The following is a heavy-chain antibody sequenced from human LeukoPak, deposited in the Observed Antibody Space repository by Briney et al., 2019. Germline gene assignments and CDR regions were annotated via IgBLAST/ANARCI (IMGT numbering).Heavy chain of an antibody. CDR1: GYSFTSYW. CDR3: ARHVNSNLPKSVKGFYYYYMDV. V-gene: IGHV5-51*01. J-gene: IGHJ6*03. CDR2: IYPGDSDT. D-gene: IGHD4-11*01. Sequence: GESLKISFKGSGYSFTSYWIGWARPMPGKGLEWMGIIYPGDSDTRYSPSFQGQVTISADKSISTAYLQWSSLKASDTAMYYCARHVNSNLPKSVKGFYYYYMDVWGKGTTVTVSS.